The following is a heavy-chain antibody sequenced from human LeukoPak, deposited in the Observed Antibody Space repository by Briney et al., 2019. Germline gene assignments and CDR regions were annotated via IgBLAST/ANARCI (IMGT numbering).Heavy chain of an antibody. CDR1: GGSISGYY. CDR2: IYSSGST. D-gene: IGHD6-19*01. CDR3: ARRAVPENYFDY. Sequence: SETLSLTCTVSGGSISGYYWSWMRQPPGKGLEWIGYIYSSGSTNYNPSLRSRVTISVDTSKNQFSLGLTSVTAADTAVYYCARRAVPENYFDYWGQGTLVTDSS. J-gene: IGHJ4*02. V-gene: IGHV4-59*08.